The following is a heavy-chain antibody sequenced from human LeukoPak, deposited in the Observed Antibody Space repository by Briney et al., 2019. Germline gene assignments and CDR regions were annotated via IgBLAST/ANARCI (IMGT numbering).Heavy chain of an antibody. CDR3: ARVPFGYCSGGSCFSGYFDY. Sequence: SETLSLTCTVSGGSISRGDYYWSWIRQPPGKGLEWIGYIYYSGGTYYNPSLKSRVTISVDTSKNQFSLKLSSVTAADTAVYYCARVPFGYCSGGSCFSGYFDYWGQGTLVTVSS. V-gene: IGHV4-30-4*01. D-gene: IGHD2-15*01. J-gene: IGHJ4*02. CDR1: GGSISRGDYY. CDR2: IYYSGGT.